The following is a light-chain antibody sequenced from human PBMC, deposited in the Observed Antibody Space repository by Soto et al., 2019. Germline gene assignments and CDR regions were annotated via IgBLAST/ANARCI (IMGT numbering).Light chain of an antibody. CDR1: QGISSY. V-gene: IGKV1-8*01. J-gene: IGKJ1*01. Sequence: AIRMTQSPSSLSASTGDRVTITCRASQGISSYLAWYQQKPGKAPKLLIYAASTLQSGVPSRFSGSGSGTDFTLTISCLQSEDFATYYCQQYYSCPPWTFGQGTKVEIK. CDR2: AAS. CDR3: QQYYSCPPWT.